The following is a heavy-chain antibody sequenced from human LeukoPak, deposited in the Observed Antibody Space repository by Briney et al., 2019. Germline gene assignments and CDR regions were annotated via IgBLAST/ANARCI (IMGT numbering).Heavy chain of an antibody. D-gene: IGHD6-19*01. CDR1: GFTVSTTY. Sequence: GGSLRLSCAASGFTVSTTYMSWVRQAPRKGLEWVSVIYSGGGTYYADSVKCRLTLSRDNSKNTVYLQMDSLRAEDTAVYYCVPWGVVAGSSNWGQRTLVTLSS. CDR3: VPWGVVAGSSN. CDR2: IYSGGGT. V-gene: IGHV3-66*01. J-gene: IGHJ4*02.